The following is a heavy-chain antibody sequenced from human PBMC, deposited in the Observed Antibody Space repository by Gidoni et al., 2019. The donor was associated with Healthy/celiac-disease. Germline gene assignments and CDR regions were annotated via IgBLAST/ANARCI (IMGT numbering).Heavy chain of an antibody. J-gene: IGHJ3*02. CDR3: ARDITYYYDSSGYLDAFDI. V-gene: IGHV3-21*01. CDR1: GFTFSSYS. Sequence: EVQLVESGGGLVKPGVSLRLSCAASGFTFSSYSMNWVRQAPGKGLEWVSSISSSSRYIYYADSVKGRFTISRDNAKNSLYLQMNSLRAEDTAVYYCARDITYYYDSSGYLDAFDIWGQGTMVTVSS. CDR2: ISSSSRYI. D-gene: IGHD3-22*01.